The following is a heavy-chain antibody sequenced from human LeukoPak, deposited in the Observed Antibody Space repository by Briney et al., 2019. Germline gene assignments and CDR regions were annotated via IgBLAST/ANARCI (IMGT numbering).Heavy chain of an antibody. CDR2: INPSGGRT. V-gene: IGHV1-46*01. CDR1: GYPFTSYY. CDR3: HSRGRDGYNRYYFDY. D-gene: IGHD5-24*01. Sequence: PWASVKVSCKASGYPFTSYYMHWVRQAPGQGLEWMGIINPSGGRTSYAQKFQGRVTMTRNTSISTAYMELSSLRSEDTAVYYCHSRGRDGYNRYYFDYWGQGTLVTVSS. J-gene: IGHJ4*02.